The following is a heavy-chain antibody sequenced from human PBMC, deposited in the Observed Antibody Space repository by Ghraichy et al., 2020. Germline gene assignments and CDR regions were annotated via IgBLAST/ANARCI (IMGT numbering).Heavy chain of an antibody. CDR3: AKGSHRDGMDV. D-gene: IGHD1-14*01. CDR1: GDSVSRNGVP. J-gene: IGHJ6*02. CDR2: TYYGSQWNY. V-gene: IGHV6-1*01. Sequence: QTLSLTCAISGDSVSRNGVPWNWIRQSPSRGLEWLARTYYGSQWNYDYAVSVKSRITINADTSKNQFYLQLNSVTPEDTAVYFCAKGSHRDGMDVWGQGTTVTVSS.